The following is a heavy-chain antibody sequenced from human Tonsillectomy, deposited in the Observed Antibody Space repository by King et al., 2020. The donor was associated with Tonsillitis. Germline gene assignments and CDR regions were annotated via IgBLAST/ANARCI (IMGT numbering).Heavy chain of an antibody. CDR1: GGSISTYY. D-gene: IGHD3-9*01. CDR2: IYNTGTT. V-gene: IGHV4-4*07. Sequence: VQLQESGPGLVKPSETLSLICTVSGGSISTYYWSWIRQAAGKGLEWIGRIYNTGTTNYNPSLKSRVTMSVDTSKNQFSLKLSSVTAADTAVYHCARENYDVLTGYPSYFDYWGQGTLVTVSS. J-gene: IGHJ4*02. CDR3: ARENYDVLTGYPSYFDY.